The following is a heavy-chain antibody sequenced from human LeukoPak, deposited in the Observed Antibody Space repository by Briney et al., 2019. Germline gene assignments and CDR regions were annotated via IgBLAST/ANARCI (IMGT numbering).Heavy chain of an antibody. CDR3: ASAAELPYYFDY. Sequence: SETLSLTCTVSGGSISSYYWSWIRQPPGKGLEWIGYIYYSGSTNYNPSLKSRVTISVDMSKNQFSLKLSSVTAADTAVYYCASAAELPYYFDYWGQGTLVTVSS. D-gene: IGHD3-16*02. CDR2: IYYSGST. V-gene: IGHV4-59*01. J-gene: IGHJ4*02. CDR1: GGSISSYY.